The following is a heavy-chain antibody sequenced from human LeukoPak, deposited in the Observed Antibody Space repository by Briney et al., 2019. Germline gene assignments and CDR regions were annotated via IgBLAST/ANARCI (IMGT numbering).Heavy chain of an antibody. V-gene: IGHV4-34*01. J-gene: IGHJ6*02. Sequence: TSETLSLTCAVYGGSFSGYYWSWIRQPPGKGLEWIGEINHSGSTNYNPSLKSRVTISVDTSKNQFSLKLSSVTAADTAVYYCARGPGDIVVVPPQTQQIYGMDVWGQGTTVTVSS. CDR2: INHSGST. CDR1: GGSFSGYY. D-gene: IGHD2-2*01. CDR3: ARGPGDIVVVPPQTQQIYGMDV.